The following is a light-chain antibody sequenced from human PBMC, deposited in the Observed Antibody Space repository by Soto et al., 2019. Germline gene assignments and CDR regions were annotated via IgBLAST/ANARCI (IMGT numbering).Light chain of an antibody. V-gene: IGKV1-5*01. CDR3: QQYNSYWT. Sequence: DIQMTQSASSLSASVGDRVTITCRASQSISNYLNWYQQKPGKAPNLLIHAASSLESGVPSRFSGSGSGTEFTLTISSLQPDDFATYYCQQYNSYWTFGQGTKVDIK. J-gene: IGKJ1*01. CDR2: AAS. CDR1: QSISNY.